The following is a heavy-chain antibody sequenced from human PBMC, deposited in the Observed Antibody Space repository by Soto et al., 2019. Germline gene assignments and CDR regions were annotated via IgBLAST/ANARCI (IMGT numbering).Heavy chain of an antibody. J-gene: IGHJ1*01. CDR1: GFTFSNFA. D-gene: IGHD1-7*01. V-gene: IGHV3-23*01. CDR2: ISGSGDDT. CDR3: ARGSLIGTAPYFQL. Sequence: GGSLRLSCVASGFTFSNFAMAWVRQAPGEGLEWVSAISGSGDDTFYADSMKGRFTISRDNSKDTLYLQMNSLRDDDTAVYFCARGSLIGTAPYFQLWGQGSLVTVSS.